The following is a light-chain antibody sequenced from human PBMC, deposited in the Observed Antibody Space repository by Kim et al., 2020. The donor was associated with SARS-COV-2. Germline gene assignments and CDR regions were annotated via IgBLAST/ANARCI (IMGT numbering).Light chain of an antibody. J-gene: IGLJ1*01. Sequence: QYVLTQPHSVSGAPGQRVTISCTGSSSNIGAGYDVHWYQQLPGTAPKLLIYGNSNRPSGVPDRFSGSKSGTSASLAITGLQAEDEADYYCQSYDSSLSGFYVFGTGTKVTVL. CDR1: SSNIGAGYD. V-gene: IGLV1-40*01. CDR3: QSYDSSLSGFYV. CDR2: GNS.